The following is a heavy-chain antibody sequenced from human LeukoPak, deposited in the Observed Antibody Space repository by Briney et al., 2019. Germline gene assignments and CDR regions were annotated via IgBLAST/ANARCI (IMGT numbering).Heavy chain of an antibody. V-gene: IGHV3-48*01. Sequence: TGGSLRLSCAASGFTFSSYAMNWVRQAPGKGLEWVSYITSSSSAIYYEDSVKGRFTISRDNARNSLYLQMNSLRAEDTAVYYCVSWDGSGNWGQGTLVTVSS. CDR3: VSWDGSGN. CDR2: ITSSSSAI. CDR1: GFTFSSYA. J-gene: IGHJ4*02. D-gene: IGHD3-10*01.